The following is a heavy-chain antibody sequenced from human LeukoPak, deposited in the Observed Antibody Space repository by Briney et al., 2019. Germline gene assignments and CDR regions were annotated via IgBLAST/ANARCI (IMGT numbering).Heavy chain of an antibody. Sequence: ASVKVSCKASGYTFTSYGISWVRQAPGQGLEWMGWISAYNGNTNYAQKLQGRVTMTPDTSTSTAYMELRSLRSDDTAVYYCARFSIAVAGTFFDYWGQGTLVTVSS. J-gene: IGHJ4*02. V-gene: IGHV1-18*01. CDR3: ARFSIAVAGTFFDY. CDR1: GYTFTSYG. D-gene: IGHD6-19*01. CDR2: ISAYNGNT.